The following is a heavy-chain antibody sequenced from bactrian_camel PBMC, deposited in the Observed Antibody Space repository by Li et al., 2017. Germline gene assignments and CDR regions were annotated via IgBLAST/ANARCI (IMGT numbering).Heavy chain of an antibody. Sequence: HVQLVESGGGLVQAGETLRLSCKASGWSFAEDTMGWYRQSPGNECELVATISSDGTTSYRDSVKGRFTISRDNAKNTVNLQMNSLKSEDTALYYCATGYGWGNRYWGQGTQVTVS. J-gene: IGHJ4*01. D-gene: IGHD5*01. V-gene: IGHV3S53*01. CDR2: ISSDGTT. CDR3: ATGYGWGNRY. CDR1: GWSFAEDT.